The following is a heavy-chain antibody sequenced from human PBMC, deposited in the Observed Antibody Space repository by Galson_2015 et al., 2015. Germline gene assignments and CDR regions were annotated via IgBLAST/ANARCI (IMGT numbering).Heavy chain of an antibody. Sequence: LRLSCAASGFTFSSYAMSWVRQAPGKGLEWVSAISGSGGSTYYADSVKGRFTISRDNSKNTLYLQMNSLRAEDTAVYYCAKDRATLVVTAQGYWGQGTLVTVSS. CDR3: AKDRATLVVTAQGY. CDR2: ISGSGGST. J-gene: IGHJ4*02. CDR1: GFTFSSYA. D-gene: IGHD2-21*02. V-gene: IGHV3-23*01.